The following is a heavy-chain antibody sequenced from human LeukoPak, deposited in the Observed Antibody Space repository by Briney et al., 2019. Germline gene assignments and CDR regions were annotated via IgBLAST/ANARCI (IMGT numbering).Heavy chain of an antibody. D-gene: IGHD3-22*01. Sequence: GGSLRLSCAASGSTFSSYTMNWVRQAPGKGLEWVSSIGSSSGYIYYADSVKGRFTISRDNAKNSLYQQMNSLRAEDTAVYYCARGIRITMIVVGRVDWFDHWGQGTLVTVSS. CDR1: GSTFSSYT. V-gene: IGHV3-21*01. CDR3: ARGIRITMIVVGRVDWFDH. CDR2: IGSSSGYI. J-gene: IGHJ5*02.